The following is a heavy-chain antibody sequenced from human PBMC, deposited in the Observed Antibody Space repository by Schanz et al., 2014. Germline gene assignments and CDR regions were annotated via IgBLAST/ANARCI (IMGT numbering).Heavy chain of an antibody. CDR1: GFTFSSYA. V-gene: IGHV3-30-3*01. CDR2: ISYDGRNK. Sequence: VQLLESGGGLVQPGGSLRLSCAASGFTFSSYAMSWVRQAPGKGLEWVAVISYDGRNKYYADSVKGRFTISRDNSKNTLYLQMNTLRAEDTAVYYCARDTTWRLDLWGRGTLVTVSS. D-gene: IGHD1-1*01. J-gene: IGHJ2*01. CDR3: ARDTTWRLDL.